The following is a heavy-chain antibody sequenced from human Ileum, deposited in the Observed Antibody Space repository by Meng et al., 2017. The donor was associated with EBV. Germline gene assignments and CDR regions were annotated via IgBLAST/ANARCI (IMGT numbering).Heavy chain of an antibody. CDR3: ARSGPNVRGLDY. D-gene: IGHD3-16*01. V-gene: IGHV4-4*02. CDR1: GDSVSGCDR. J-gene: IGHJ4*02. Sequence: ELRESGPGRVEPSGTRSPTCVFSGDSVSGCDRWSWARQPPGKGLGWVGEAYHDGATNYHPSLKCRVTIFPNKSKNEVNLHLKSLTAADTAVYVCARSGPNVRGLDYWGQGTLVTVSS. CDR2: AYHDGAT.